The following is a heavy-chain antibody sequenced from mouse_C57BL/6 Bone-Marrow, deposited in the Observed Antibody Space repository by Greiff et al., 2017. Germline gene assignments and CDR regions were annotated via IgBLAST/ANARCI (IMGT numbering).Heavy chain of an antibody. D-gene: IGHD2-3*01. J-gene: IGHJ2*01. V-gene: IGHV14-4*01. CDR1: GFNIKDDY. CDR2: IDPENGDT. CDR3: DGYYSYYFDY. Sequence: EVKLQQSGAELVRPGASVKLSCTASGFNIKDDYMHWVKQRPEQGLEWIGWIDPENGDTEYASKFQGKATITADTSSNTAYLQLSSLTSEDTAVYYHDGYYSYYFDYWGQGTTLTVSS.